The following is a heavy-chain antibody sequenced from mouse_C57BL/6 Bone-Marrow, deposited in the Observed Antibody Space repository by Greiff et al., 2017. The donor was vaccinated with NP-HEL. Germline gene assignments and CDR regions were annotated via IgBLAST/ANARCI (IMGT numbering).Heavy chain of an antibody. J-gene: IGHJ1*03. Sequence: QVHVKQSGAELVRPGTSVKMSCKASGYTFTNYWIGWAKQRPGHGLEWIGDIYPGGGYTNYNEKFKGKATLTADKSSSTAYMQFSSLTSEDSAIYYCARDGNYRYFDVWGTGTTVTVSS. CDR2: IYPGGGYT. CDR3: ARDGNYRYFDV. CDR1: GYTFTNYW. V-gene: IGHV1-63*01. D-gene: IGHD2-1*01.